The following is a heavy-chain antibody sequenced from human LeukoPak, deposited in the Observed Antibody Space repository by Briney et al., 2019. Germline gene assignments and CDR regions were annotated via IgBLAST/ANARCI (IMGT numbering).Heavy chain of an antibody. J-gene: IGHJ4*02. CDR1: GYSFTSYW. CDR2: VDPGDSYI. D-gene: IGHD3-16*02. Sequence: GESLRISCKGSGYSFTSYWITWVRQMPGKGLEWMGGVDPGDSYIKYSPSFQGHVTISADKSISIAYLHWSSLKASDTAMYYCARHRRVSNFDYWGQGTLVTVSS. V-gene: IGHV5-10-1*01. CDR3: ARHRRVSNFDY.